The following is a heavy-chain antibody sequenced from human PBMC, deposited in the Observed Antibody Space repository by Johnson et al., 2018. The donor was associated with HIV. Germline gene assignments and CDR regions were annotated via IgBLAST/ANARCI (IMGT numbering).Heavy chain of an antibody. Sequence: VQLVESGGGVVQPGRSLRLSCAASGFTFSSYGMAWVRQAPGKGLEWVTVISFAGVKKYYADSVKGRFTISRDNSKNTLHLQMNSLRVEDTAVYYCAKCIWGRSLIDAFDIWGQGTMVTVSS. V-gene: IGHV3-30*18. J-gene: IGHJ3*02. CDR1: GFTFSSYG. D-gene: IGHD3-16*01. CDR2: ISFAGVKK. CDR3: AKCIWGRSLIDAFDI.